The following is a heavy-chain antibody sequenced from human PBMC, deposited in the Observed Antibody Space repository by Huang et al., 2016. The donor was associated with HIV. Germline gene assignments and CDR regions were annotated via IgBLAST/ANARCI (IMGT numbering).Heavy chain of an antibody. J-gene: IGHJ4*02. CDR2: INTKTGKP. CDR3: ARYRLTGTFLDS. Sequence: QVQLVQSGSELRKPGASVKVSCKASGYTFTTYSLIWVRLAPGQGLEWMGWINTKTGKPTYAQGFTGRFVFSLDTTVNTAYLQISSLKTDDTAKYFCARYRLTGTFLDSWGQGTQVTVSS. D-gene: IGHD3-9*01. CDR1: GYTFTTYS. V-gene: IGHV7-4-1*02.